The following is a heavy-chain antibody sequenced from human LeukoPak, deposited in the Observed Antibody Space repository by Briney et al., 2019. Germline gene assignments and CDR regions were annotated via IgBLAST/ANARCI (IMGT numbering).Heavy chain of an antibody. CDR3: TARRGGSRLDY. D-gene: IGHD1-26*01. CDR2: IRSKAYGGTT. V-gene: IGHV3-49*04. J-gene: IGHJ4*02. Sequence: GGSLRLSCTAAGFTFGDYAMSWVRQAPGKGLEWVGFIRSKAYGGTTEYAASVKGRFTISRDDSKSIACLQMNSLKIEDTAVYYCTARRGGSRLDYWGQGTLVTVSS. CDR1: GFTFGDYA.